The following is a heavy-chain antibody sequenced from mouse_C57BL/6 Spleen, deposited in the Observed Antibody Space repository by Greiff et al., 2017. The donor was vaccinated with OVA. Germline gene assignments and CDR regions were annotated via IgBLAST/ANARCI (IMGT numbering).Heavy chain of an antibody. V-gene: IGHV1-82*01. CDR2: IYPGDGDT. CDR3: AKYVYYAMDY. J-gene: IGHJ4*01. D-gene: IGHD5-1-1*01. CDR1: GYAFSSSW. Sequence: VQRVESGPELVKPGASVKISCKASGYAFSSSWMNWVKQRPGKGLEWIGRIYPGDGDTNYNGKFKGKATLTADKSSSTAYMQLSSLTSEDSAVYFCAKYVYYAMDYWGQGTSVTVSS.